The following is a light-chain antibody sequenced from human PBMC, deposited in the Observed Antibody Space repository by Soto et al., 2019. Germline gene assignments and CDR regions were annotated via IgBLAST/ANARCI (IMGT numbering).Light chain of an antibody. CDR2: GAS. V-gene: IGKV3-20*01. Sequence: EIVLTQSPATLSLSPGERATLSCSASQSVGSYLAWYRQKPGQAPRLLIYGASSRPTGNPDRFSGSGSRTDFTLTINRLEPEYFALSYCQQYGTSSTFGQGTRLEIK. CDR1: QSVGSY. J-gene: IGKJ5*01. CDR3: QQYGTSST.